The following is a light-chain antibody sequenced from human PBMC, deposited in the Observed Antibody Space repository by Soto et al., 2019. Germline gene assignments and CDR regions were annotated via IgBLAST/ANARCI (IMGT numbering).Light chain of an antibody. CDR1: SSNIGSNT. V-gene: IGLV1-44*01. J-gene: IGLJ1*01. CDR2: SNN. CDR3: AAWDDSLNGPV. Sequence: QAVVTQPPSASGTPGQRVTICCSGSSSNIGSNTVNWYQQLPGTAPKLLIYSNNQRPSGVPHRFSGSKSGTSASLAISGLQSEDEADYYCAAWDDSLNGPVFGTGTKLTVL.